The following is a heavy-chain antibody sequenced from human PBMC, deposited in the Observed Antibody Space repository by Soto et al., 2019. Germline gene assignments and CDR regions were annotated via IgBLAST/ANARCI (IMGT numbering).Heavy chain of an antibody. V-gene: IGHV1-18*01. Sequence: QVHLVQSGAEVKKPGASVNVSCKTSGYTFTRNGISWVRQAPGQGLEWMGWISPNSGNIKYAQKLQGRVIMTTDTSARTAYMELRSLRSDDTAVYYCVKDLASNSVPAREVWGPGTKVTVSS. D-gene: IGHD2-2*01. CDR2: ISPNSGNI. J-gene: IGHJ6*01. CDR1: GYTFTRNG. CDR3: VKDLASNSVPAREV.